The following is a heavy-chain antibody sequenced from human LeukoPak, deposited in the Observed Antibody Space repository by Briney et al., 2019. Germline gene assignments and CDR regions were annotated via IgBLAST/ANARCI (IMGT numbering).Heavy chain of an antibody. CDR1: GGSISSSNW. CDR3: ARETSQKGAHYMDV. V-gene: IGHV4-4*02. J-gene: IGHJ6*03. Sequence: PSGTLSLTCAVSGGSISSSNWWSWVRQPPGKGLEWIGEIYHSGSTNYKPSLKSRVTISVDTSKNQFSLKLSSVTAADTAVYYCARETSQKGAHYMDVWGKGTTVTISS. CDR2: IYHSGST. D-gene: IGHD3-16*01.